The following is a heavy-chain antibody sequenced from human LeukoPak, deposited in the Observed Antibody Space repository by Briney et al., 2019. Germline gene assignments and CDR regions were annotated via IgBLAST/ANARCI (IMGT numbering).Heavy chain of an antibody. Sequence: SETLSLTCTVSGGSISSYYWSWIRQPPGKGLEWIGYIYYSGSTNYNPSLKSRVTISVDTSKNQFSLKLSSVTAADTAVYYCARVRTPHYYGSGSYLVWFDPWGQGTLVTVSS. J-gene: IGHJ5*02. CDR3: ARVRTPHYYGSGSYLVWFDP. CDR2: IYYSGST. V-gene: IGHV4-59*01. CDR1: GGSISSYY. D-gene: IGHD3-10*01.